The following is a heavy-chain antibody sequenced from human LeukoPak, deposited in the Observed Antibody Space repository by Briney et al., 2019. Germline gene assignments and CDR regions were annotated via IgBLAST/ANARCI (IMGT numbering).Heavy chain of an antibody. D-gene: IGHD6-19*01. J-gene: IGHJ2*01. CDR3: ARVVYSSDRYWYFDL. CDR1: GYTLTSFA. Sequence: ASVKVSCKASGYTLTSFAMNWVRQAPGQGLEWMGWINTNTGNPTYAQGLTGRFLFSLDTSVSTTYLQINSLKAEDTAVYYCARVVYSSDRYWYFDLRGRGTLVTVSS. V-gene: IGHV7-4-1*02. CDR2: INTNTGNP.